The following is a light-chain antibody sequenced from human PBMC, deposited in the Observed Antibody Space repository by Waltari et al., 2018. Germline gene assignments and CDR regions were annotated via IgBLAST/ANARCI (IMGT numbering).Light chain of an antibody. CDR3: HQYNRWPRT. V-gene: IGKV3D-15*01. J-gene: IGKJ1*01. CDR2: GAS. CDR1: QSVSNN. Sequence: EIVMKQSPATLSVSPGERATLSCRASQSVSNNLAWYQQKPGQTPRLLIYGASIRATGIPARFSGSGSGTEFTLTISSLQSEDFAVYYCHQYNRWPRTFGQGTKVEIK.